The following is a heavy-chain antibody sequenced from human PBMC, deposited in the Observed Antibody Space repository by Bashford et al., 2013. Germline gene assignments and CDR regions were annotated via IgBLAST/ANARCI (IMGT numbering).Heavy chain of an antibody. Sequence: ASVKVSCKASGYTFTSYGISWVRQAPGQGLEWMGWISAYNGNTNYAQKFQGRVTITADKSTSTAYMELSSLRSEDTAVYYCARVTGFLEWPPHLYFDYWGQGTLVTVSS. CDR2: ISAYNGNT. CDR1: GYTFTSYG. V-gene: IGHV1-18*01. CDR3: ARVTGFLEWPPHLYFDY. J-gene: IGHJ4*02. D-gene: IGHD3-3*01.